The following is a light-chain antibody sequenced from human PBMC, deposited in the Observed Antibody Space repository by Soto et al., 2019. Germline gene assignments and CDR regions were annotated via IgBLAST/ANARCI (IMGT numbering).Light chain of an antibody. J-gene: IGKJ1*01. CDR2: AAS. CDR3: QQGYSTPWT. Sequence: IQMTPSLASLSAFVGDTVNITCRASQSISTYLHWYQQKAGKAPKLLISAASNLQSGVPSRFSASGSGTDFTLTLNSLQPEDFATYYCQQGYSTPWTFGQGTKVDIK. V-gene: IGKV1-39*01. CDR1: QSISTY.